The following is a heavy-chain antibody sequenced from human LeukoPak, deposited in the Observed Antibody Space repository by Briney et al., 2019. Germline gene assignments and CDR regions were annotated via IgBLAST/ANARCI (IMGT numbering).Heavy chain of an antibody. CDR1: GFTFSSYW. V-gene: IGHV3-7*01. J-gene: IGHJ6*03. CDR2: IKQDGSEK. D-gene: IGHD6-19*01. CDR3: ARDPTSGGWYGYYMDV. Sequence: GGSLRLSCAASGFTFSSYWMSWVRQAPGKGLEWVANIKQDGSEKYYVDSVKGRFTISRDNAKNSLYLQMNSLRAEDTAVYYCARDPTSGGWYGYYMDVWGKGATVTISS.